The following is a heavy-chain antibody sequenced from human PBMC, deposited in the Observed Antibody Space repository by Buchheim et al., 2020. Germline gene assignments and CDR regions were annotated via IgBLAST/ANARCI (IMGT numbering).Heavy chain of an antibody. CDR1: GFTFSSHA. CDR3: AKDKGLHSLNYFDS. CDR2: TSGSGVNT. D-gene: IGHD2-21*01. V-gene: IGHV3-23*04. Sequence: VQLVESGGGVVQPGGSLRLPCTASGFTFSSHATSWVRQAPGKGLEWVSGTSGSGVNTYYADSVKGRFTISRDNSKNTLYLQMNRLRAGDTAIYYCAKDKGLHSLNYFDSWGQGSL. J-gene: IGHJ4*02.